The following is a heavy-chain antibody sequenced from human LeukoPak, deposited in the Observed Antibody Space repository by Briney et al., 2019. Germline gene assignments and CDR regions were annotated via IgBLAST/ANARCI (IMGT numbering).Heavy chain of an antibody. J-gene: IGHJ3*02. D-gene: IGHD3-22*01. Sequence: PGRSLRLSCAASGFTFSSYAMHWVRQAPGKGLEWVSSISSSSSYIYYADSVKGRFTISRDNAKNSLYLQMNSLRAEDTAVYYCARVHSQTYYYDSSAHDDAFDIWGQGTMVTVSS. V-gene: IGHV3-21*01. CDR3: ARVHSQTYYYDSSAHDDAFDI. CDR1: GFTFSSYA. CDR2: ISSSSSYI.